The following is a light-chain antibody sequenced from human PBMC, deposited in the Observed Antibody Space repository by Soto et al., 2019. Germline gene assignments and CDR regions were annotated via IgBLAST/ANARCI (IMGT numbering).Light chain of an antibody. CDR3: SSYTRSSTWV. V-gene: IGLV2-14*01. Sequence: QSVLTKPASVSGSPGQSITISCTGTSSDVGDYKYVSWYQHHPGKAPKVMIYEVSKRPSGVSNRFSGSKSGNTASLTISGLQAEDEGDYYCSSYTRSSTWVFGGGTKLTVL. J-gene: IGLJ3*02. CDR2: EVS. CDR1: SSDVGDYKY.